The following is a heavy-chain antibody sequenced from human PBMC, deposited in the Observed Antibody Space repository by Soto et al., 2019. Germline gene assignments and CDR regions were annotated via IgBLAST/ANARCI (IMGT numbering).Heavy chain of an antibody. CDR1: GFTFSSYA. CDR2: ISGSGGST. Sequence: GXSRRLSGAASGFTFSSYAMSWVRQAPGKGLEWVSAISGSGGSTYYADSMKGRFTISRDNSKNTLYLQMNSLRAEDTAVYYCAKGALIAVARKYFQHWGQGTLVTVSS. J-gene: IGHJ1*01. CDR3: AKGALIAVARKYFQH. D-gene: IGHD6-19*01. V-gene: IGHV3-23*01.